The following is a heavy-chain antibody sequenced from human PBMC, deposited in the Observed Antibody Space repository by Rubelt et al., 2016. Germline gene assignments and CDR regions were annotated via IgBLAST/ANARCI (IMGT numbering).Heavy chain of an antibody. CDR1: GGSIIPYC. CDR3: AREGMVRGELNFDY. V-gene: IGHV4-59*06. J-gene: IGHJ4*02. D-gene: IGHD3-10*01. CDR2: IYYSGST. Sequence: QVQLQESGPGLVKPSETLSLTCTVSGGSIIPYCWSWIRQHPGKGLEWIGYIYYSGSTYYNPSLKSRVTISVDTSKNQFSLKLSSVTAADTAGYYCAREGMVRGELNFDYWGQGTLVTVSS.